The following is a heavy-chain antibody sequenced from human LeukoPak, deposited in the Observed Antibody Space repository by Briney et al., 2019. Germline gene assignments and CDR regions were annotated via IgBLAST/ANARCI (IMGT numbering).Heavy chain of an antibody. J-gene: IGHJ6*03. CDR1: GGFISGFY. CDR3: ARDGGSYFRYYMDV. Sequence: SETLSLTCTVSGGFISGFYWSWFRQPAGKGLEWIGRIYTSGSPNYNPSLKSRVTISLDKSTNQFSLNLSSVTAADTAMYYCARDGGSYFRYYMDVWGKGTTVTVSS. D-gene: IGHD1-26*01. V-gene: IGHV4-4*07. CDR2: IYTSGSP.